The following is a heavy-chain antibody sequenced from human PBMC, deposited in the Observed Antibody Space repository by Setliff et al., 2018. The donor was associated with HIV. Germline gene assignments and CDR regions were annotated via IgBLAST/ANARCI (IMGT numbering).Heavy chain of an antibody. CDR3: ARSRAAGFDY. CDR1: GFTFSRYE. V-gene: IGHV3-48*03. J-gene: IGHJ4*02. Sequence: GGSLRLSCTASGFTFSRYEMNWVRQAPGKGLEWVSHITSSGSTGSTYYADSVKGRFTISTDSSKNTLYLQMNSLRAEDTAVYYCARSRAAGFDYWGQGTLVTVSS. D-gene: IGHD6-13*01. CDR2: ITSSGSTGST.